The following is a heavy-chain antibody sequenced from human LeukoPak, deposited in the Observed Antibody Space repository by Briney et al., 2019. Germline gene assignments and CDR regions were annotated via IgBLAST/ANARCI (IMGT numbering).Heavy chain of an antibody. CDR2: IYSAGGT. CDR1: GFTFGDYA. D-gene: IGHD3-3*01. J-gene: IGHJ6*02. CDR3: ARFLGRITISGVVPYGMDV. Sequence: PGGSLRLSCAASGFTFGDYAIHWVRQAPGKGLEWVSLIYSAGGTYYTDSVKGRFTISRHSSKNTLYLQMNSLRGEDTAVYYCARFLGRITISGVVPYGMDVWGQGTTVTVSS. V-gene: IGHV3-53*04.